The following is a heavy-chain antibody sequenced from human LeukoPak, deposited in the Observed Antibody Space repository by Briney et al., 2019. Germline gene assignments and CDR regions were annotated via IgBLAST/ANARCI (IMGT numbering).Heavy chain of an antibody. Sequence: GGSLRLSCAASGFTFSNYWMHWVRQAPGKGLVWASRINADGSTTTYADSVKGRFTISRDNAKNTLYLQVNSLRAEDTAVYYCARGSGGPFDYWGQGTLVTVSS. J-gene: IGHJ4*02. CDR2: INADGSTT. D-gene: IGHD2-15*01. CDR1: GFTFSNYW. CDR3: ARGSGGPFDY. V-gene: IGHV3-74*01.